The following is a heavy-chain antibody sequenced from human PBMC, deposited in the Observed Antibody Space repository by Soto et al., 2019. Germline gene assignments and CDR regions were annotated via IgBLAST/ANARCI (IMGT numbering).Heavy chain of an antibody. V-gene: IGHV4-59*01. D-gene: IGHD2-21*02. CDR2: IFYTGTP. Sequence: SETLSLTCSVSGGSISSYYWTWVRQSPGKRLEWIGYIFYTGTPNYNPSLQSRVTMSVDTSNNRFSLKMTSLTAADTAVYYCARGGCDGGKCYPYNFDFWGQGTLVTVSS. J-gene: IGHJ4*02. CDR3: ARGGCDGGKCYPYNFDF. CDR1: GGSISSYY.